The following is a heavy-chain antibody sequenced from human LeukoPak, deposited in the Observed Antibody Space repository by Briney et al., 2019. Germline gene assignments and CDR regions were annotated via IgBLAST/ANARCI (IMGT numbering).Heavy chain of an antibody. CDR2: ISRGRPTI. CDR1: GFTFSSYS. CDR3: VRDPEALDY. V-gene: IGHV3-48*02. J-gene: IGHJ4*02. Sequence: PGGSLRLSCVASGFTFSSYSMNWVCHAPGKGLEWVSYISRGRPTIHYADSVKGRFTISRDNAKNSLYLQMNSLRDEDTAVYYCVRDPEALDYWGQGTLVTVSS.